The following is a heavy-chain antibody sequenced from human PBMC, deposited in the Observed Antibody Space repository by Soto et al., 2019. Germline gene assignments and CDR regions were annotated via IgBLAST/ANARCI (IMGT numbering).Heavy chain of an antibody. J-gene: IGHJ6*02. CDR2: TIPIFGTA. CDR1: GVTFSSYA. Sequence: ASVKVSCKASGVTFSSYAISWVRQAPGQGLEWMGGTIPIFGTANYAQKFQGRVTITADESTSTAYMELSSLRSEDTAVYYCARPVYCSSTSCYYYYGMDVWGQGTTVTVSS. CDR3: ARPVYCSSTSCYYYYGMDV. V-gene: IGHV1-69*13. D-gene: IGHD2-2*01.